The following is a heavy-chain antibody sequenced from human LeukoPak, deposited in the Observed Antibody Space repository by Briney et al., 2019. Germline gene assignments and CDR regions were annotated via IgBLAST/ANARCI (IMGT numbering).Heavy chain of an antibody. V-gene: IGHV4-4*07. D-gene: IGHD2-15*01. CDR3: ARALGYCSGGSCKRPYYYYGMDV. CDR2: IYTSGST. Sequence: MSSETLSLTCTVSGGSISSYYWSWIRQPAGKGLEWIGRIYTSGSTNYNPSLKSRVTMSVDTSKNQFSLKLSSVTAADTAVYYCARALGYCSGGSCKRPYYYYGMDVWGQGTTVTVSS. J-gene: IGHJ6*02. CDR1: GGSISSYY.